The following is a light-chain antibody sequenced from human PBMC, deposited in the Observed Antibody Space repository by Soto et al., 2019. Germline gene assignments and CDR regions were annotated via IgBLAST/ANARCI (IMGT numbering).Light chain of an antibody. CDR2: GAS. CDR3: PQYAKWPLT. V-gene: IGKV3D-15*01. Sequence: MTQSPSAVSVSIGDRLTITCRASRDISNLAWYQQKPGQAPRLLIYGASTRPTGIPARFSGSGSGADFTLTISSLQAEDCAVYYCPQYAKWPLTFGGGTKLDI. CDR1: RDISN. J-gene: IGKJ4*01.